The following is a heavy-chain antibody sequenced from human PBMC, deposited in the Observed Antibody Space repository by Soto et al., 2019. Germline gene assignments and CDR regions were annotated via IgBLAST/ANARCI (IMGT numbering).Heavy chain of an antibody. CDR1: GGSISSGGYY. V-gene: IGHV4-31*03. CDR3: ARDRSGLGYCSGGSCYGIDY. D-gene: IGHD2-15*01. J-gene: IGHJ4*02. CDR2: IYYSGST. Sequence: SETLSLTCTVSGGSISSGGYYWSWIRQHPGKGLEWIGYIYYSGSTYYNPSLKSRVTISVDTSKNQFSLKLSSVTAADTAVYYFARDRSGLGYCSGGSCYGIDYWGQGTLVTVSS.